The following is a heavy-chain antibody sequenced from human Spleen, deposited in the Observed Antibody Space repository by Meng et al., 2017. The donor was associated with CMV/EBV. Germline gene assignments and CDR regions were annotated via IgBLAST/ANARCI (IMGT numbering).Heavy chain of an antibody. CDR1: KFTFDIYW. CDR3: AREAKDRGSGPFDF. Sequence: GGSLRLSCAASKFTFDIYWMSWVRQAPGKGLEWVANIKQDGNEKYYVDSVKGRFTISRDNAKNSLYLQMNSLRAEDTAVYYCAREAKDRGSGPFDFWGQGTLVTVSS. J-gene: IGHJ4*02. V-gene: IGHV3-7*01. D-gene: IGHD3-10*01. CDR2: IKQDGNEK.